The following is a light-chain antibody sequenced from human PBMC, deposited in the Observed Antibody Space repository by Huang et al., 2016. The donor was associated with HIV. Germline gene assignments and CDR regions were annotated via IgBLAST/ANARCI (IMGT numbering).Light chain of an antibody. CDR2: WAS. V-gene: IGKV4-1*01. Sequence: DIVMTQSPDSLAVSLGERATINCKSSQSVLSRPSNTTYLAGYQQRPGQSPTLLIYWASTRQSGVPDRFSGSGSGTHFTLTISSLQAEDVAFYYCQQYFISPPTFGQGTKLEI. CDR3: QQYFISPPT. CDR1: QSVLSRPSNTTY. J-gene: IGKJ2*01.